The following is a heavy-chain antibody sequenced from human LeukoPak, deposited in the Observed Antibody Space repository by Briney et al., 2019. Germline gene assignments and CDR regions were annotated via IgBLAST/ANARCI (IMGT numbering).Heavy chain of an antibody. CDR3: ARRSIVVVPAFRTDYYYYYMDG. CDR2: ISSSGSTT. D-gene: IGHD2-2*01. V-gene: IGHV3-48*03. Sequence: GGSLRLSCAASGFTFSSYEMNWVRQAPGKGLEGVSYISSSGSTTYYADSVKGRFTISRDNSKNTLYLQMNSLRAKDTAVDYWARRSIVVVPAFRTDYYYYYMDGGGKGTTVTVSS. J-gene: IGHJ6*03. CDR1: GFTFSSYE.